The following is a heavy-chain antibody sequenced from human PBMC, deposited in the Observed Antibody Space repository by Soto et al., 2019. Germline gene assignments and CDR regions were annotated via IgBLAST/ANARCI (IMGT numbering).Heavy chain of an antibody. J-gene: IGHJ6*02. V-gene: IGHV5-51*01. CDR2: IYPGDSDT. D-gene: IGHD6-13*01. Sequence: GESLKISCKGSGYSLTSYWIGWVRQMPGKGLEWMGIIYPGDSDTRYSPSFQGQVTISADKSISTAYLQWSSLKASATAMYYCARRTTGYSSSWYYYYGMDVWGQGTTVTVSS. CDR3: ARRTTGYSSSWYYYYGMDV. CDR1: GYSLTSYW.